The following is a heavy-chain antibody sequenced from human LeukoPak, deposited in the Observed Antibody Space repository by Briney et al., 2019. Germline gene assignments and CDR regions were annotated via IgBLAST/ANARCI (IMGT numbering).Heavy chain of an antibody. CDR3: ARLVTMITFGGVN. J-gene: IGHJ3*01. V-gene: IGHV4-39*01. Sequence: SQTLSLTCTVSGGSIISSGGYSYWGWIRQPPGKGLDWIGSIYYSGSTYYNPSLKSRVTISVDTSKIQFSLKLSSVTAADTAVYYCARLVTMITFGGVNWGQGTMVTVSS. D-gene: IGHD3-16*01. CDR1: GGSIISSGGYSY. CDR2: IYYSGST.